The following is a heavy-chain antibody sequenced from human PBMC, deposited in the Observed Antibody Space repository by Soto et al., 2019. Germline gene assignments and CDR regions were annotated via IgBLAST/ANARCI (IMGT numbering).Heavy chain of an antibody. CDR3: ITDSLLCPRHGQAAFDI. D-gene: IGHD2-21*01. J-gene: IGHJ3*02. Sequence: GGALILPRAASGFTFDDYAMHWVRQAPGKGLEWGSGITWNMGNIGYADSVKGRFTISRDNAKNSLYLQMNSLRAEDTALYFCITDSLLCPRHGQAAFDIWGKGTMVTVS. CDR2: ITWNMGNI. CDR1: GFTFDDYA. V-gene: IGHV3-9*01.